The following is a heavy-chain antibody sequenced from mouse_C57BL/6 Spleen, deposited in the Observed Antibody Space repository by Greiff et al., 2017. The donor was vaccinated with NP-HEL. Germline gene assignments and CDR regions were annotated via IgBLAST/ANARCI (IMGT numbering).Heavy chain of an antibody. CDR1: GYTFTSYW. J-gene: IGHJ2*01. Sequence: QVQLQQPGAELVKPGASVKLSCKASGYTFTSYWMQWVNQRPGQGLEWIGEIDPSDSYTNYNQKFKGKATLTVDTSSSTAYMQLSSLTSEDSAVYYCARNDYGYFDYWGQGTTLTVSS. CDR3: ARNDYGYFDY. CDR2: IDPSDSYT. V-gene: IGHV1-50*01. D-gene: IGHD1-1*02.